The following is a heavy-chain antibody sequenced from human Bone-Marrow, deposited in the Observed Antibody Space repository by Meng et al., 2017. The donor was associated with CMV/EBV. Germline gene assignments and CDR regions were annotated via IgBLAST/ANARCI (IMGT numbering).Heavy chain of an antibody. V-gene: IGHV1-2*02. CDR1: GYTFTGYY. Sequence: ASVKVSCKASGYTFTGYYMHWVRQAPGQGLEWMGWINPNSGGTNYAKKVQGRVTMTRDTSISTAYMELRSLRSDDTAVYYCARRTIFGVEQNWGQGTLVTVSS. J-gene: IGHJ4*02. CDR2: INPNSGGT. CDR3: ARRTIFGVEQN. D-gene: IGHD3-3*01.